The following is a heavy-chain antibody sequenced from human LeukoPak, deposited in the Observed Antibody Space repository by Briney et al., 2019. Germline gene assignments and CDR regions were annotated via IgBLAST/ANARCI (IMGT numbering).Heavy chain of an antibody. CDR3: ARDRGRQKWFQGFDP. D-gene: IGHD3-22*01. CDR1: GYTFTSYG. Sequence: PGASVKVSCKASGYTFTSYGISWVRQAPGQGLEWMGWISAYNGNTNYAQKLQGRVTMTTDTSTSTAYMELRSLRSDDTALYYCARDRGRQKWFQGFDPWGQGTLVTVSS. CDR2: ISAYNGNT. V-gene: IGHV1-18*01. J-gene: IGHJ5*02.